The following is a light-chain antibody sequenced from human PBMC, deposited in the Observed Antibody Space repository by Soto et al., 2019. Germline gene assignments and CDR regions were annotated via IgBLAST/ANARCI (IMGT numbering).Light chain of an antibody. Sequence: EIVMTQSPATLSVSPGDTATLSCRASQSVNDNVAWYQQNPGQAPRLLIYDASTRATGIPARVSGSGSGTEFSLTISSLQSEDFAIYFCQQYNNWPRTFGQGTKLEIK. CDR2: DAS. V-gene: IGKV3-15*01. J-gene: IGKJ2*01. CDR3: QQYNNWPRT. CDR1: QSVNDN.